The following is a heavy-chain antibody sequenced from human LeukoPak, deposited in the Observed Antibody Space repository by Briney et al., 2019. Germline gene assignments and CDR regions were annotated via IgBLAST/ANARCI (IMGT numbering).Heavy chain of an antibody. V-gene: IGHV4-59*01. CDR1: GGSISSYY. Sequence: PSQTLSLTCTVSGGSISSYYWSWIRQPPGKGLEWIGYIYYSGSTNYNPSLKSRVTISVDTSKNQFSLKLSSVTAADTAVYYCASAPYSSSWWSYWGQGTLVTVSS. D-gene: IGHD6-13*01. CDR3: ASAPYSSSWWSY. CDR2: IYYSGST. J-gene: IGHJ4*02.